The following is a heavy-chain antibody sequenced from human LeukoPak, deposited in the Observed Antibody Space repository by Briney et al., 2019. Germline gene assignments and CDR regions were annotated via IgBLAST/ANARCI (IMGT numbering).Heavy chain of an antibody. D-gene: IGHD3-16*01. V-gene: IGHV3-9*03. CDR3: ATLGGDFDY. Sequence: TGRSLRLSCAASGFTFDDYAMHWVRQAPGKGLEWVSGISWNSGSIGYADSVKGRFTISRDNAKNSLHLQMNSLRAEDMALYYCATLGGDFDYWGQGTLVTVSS. CDR2: ISWNSGSI. J-gene: IGHJ4*02. CDR1: GFTFDDYA.